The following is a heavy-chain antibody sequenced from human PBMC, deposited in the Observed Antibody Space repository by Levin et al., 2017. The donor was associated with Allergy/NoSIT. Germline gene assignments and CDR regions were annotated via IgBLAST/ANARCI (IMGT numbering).Heavy chain of an antibody. J-gene: IGHJ3*02. V-gene: IGHV3-7*04. D-gene: IGHD2-8*02. CDR3: ARPLYCTGGGCGLYGLDI. CDR2: IKQDGSET. Sequence: GGSLRLSCAASGFTFSNFWMSWVRQAPGKGLEWVANIKQDGSETYYVDSVKGRLSISRDNAKNSLYLQMNSLRDEDTAVYYCARPLYCTGGGCGLYGLDIWGQGTVVTVSS. CDR1: GFTFSNFW.